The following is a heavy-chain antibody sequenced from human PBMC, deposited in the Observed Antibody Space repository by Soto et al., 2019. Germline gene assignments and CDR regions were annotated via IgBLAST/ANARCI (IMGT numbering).Heavy chain of an antibody. Sequence: QVQLVESGGGVVQPGRSLRLSCAASGFTFSSYGMHWVRQAPGKGLEWVAVISYDGSNKYYADSVKGRFTISRDNTKNPLYLQMNSLRAEDTAVYYCAKDLAGDYVGYWGQGTLVTVSS. CDR3: AKDLAGDYVGY. CDR1: GFTFSSYG. D-gene: IGHD4-17*01. J-gene: IGHJ4*02. CDR2: ISYDGSNK. V-gene: IGHV3-30*18.